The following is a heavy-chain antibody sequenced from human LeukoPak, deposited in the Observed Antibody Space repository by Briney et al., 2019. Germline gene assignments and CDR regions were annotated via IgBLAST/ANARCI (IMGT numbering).Heavy chain of an antibody. CDR1: GGSFSGYY. J-gene: IGHJ4*02. D-gene: IGHD3-22*01. V-gene: IGHV4-31*11. CDR2: IYYSGST. Sequence: KTSETLSLTCAVYGGSFSGYYWSWIRQHPGKGLEWIGYIYYSGSTYYNPSLKSRVTISVDTSKNQFSLKLSSVTAADTAVYYCARVGTNYDSSGYYYAWDFDYWGQGTLVTVSS. CDR3: ARVGTNYDSSGYYYAWDFDY.